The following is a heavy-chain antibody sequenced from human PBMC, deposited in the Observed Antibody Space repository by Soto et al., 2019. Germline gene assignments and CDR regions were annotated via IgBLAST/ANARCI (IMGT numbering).Heavy chain of an antibody. Sequence: SETLSLTCTVSGGSISSGDYYWSWIRQPPGKGLEWIGYIYYSGSTYYNPSLKSRVTISVDTSKNQFSLKLSSVTAADTAVYYCARGSYHYVSSSYYHYWGHGTLVTVSS. CDR3: ARGSYHYVSSSYYHY. CDR1: GGSISSGDYY. D-gene: IGHD3-22*01. V-gene: IGHV4-30-4*01. J-gene: IGHJ4*01. CDR2: IYYSGST.